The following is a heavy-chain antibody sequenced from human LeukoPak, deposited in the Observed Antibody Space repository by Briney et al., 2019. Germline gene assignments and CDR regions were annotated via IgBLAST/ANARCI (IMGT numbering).Heavy chain of an antibody. Sequence: GGSLRLSCAASGFTVSSNYMSWVRQAPGKGLEWVSVIYSGGSTYYADSVKGRFTISRDNAKNSLYLQINSLRAEDTAVYYCARGGIAAAGYYFDYWGQGTLVTVSS. D-gene: IGHD6-25*01. CDR1: GFTVSSNY. J-gene: IGHJ4*02. CDR3: ARGGIAAAGYYFDY. V-gene: IGHV3-53*01. CDR2: IYSGGST.